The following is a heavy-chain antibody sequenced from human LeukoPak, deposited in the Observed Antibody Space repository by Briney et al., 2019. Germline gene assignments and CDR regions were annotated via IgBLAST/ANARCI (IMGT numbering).Heavy chain of an antibody. J-gene: IGHJ4*02. CDR3: ARTDSYYQTDH. D-gene: IGHD3-10*01. CDR2: IYYSGST. CDR1: GGSISSGGDY. V-gene: IGHV4-31*03. Sequence: SDTLTLTSTVSGGSISSGGDYWSRIRQHPVKGLEWIGYIYYSGSTCYNPSLKSRVSISLDSSQNQFFLKLNSVTAADTAVFFCARTDSYYQTDHWGQGTLVTVSS.